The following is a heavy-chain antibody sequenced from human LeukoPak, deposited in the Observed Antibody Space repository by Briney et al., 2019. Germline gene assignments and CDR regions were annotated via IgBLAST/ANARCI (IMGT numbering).Heavy chain of an antibody. CDR3: ARDGSYDYVWGSPDY. V-gene: IGHV3-53*05. CDR2: IYSGGST. CDR1: GFTVSSNY. Sequence: PGGSLRLSCAASGFTVSSNYMSWVRQAPGKGLEWVSVIYSGGSTYYADSVKGRFTISRDNSKNTLYLQMNSLRAEDTAVYYCARDGSYDYVWGSPDYWGQGTLVTVSS. J-gene: IGHJ4*02. D-gene: IGHD3-16*01.